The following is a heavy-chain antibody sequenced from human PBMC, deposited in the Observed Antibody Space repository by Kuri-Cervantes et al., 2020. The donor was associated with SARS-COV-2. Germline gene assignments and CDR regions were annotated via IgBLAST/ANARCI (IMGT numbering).Heavy chain of an antibody. D-gene: IGHD2-21*01. CDR2: IYYSGST. J-gene: IGHJ6*03. CDR3: ARGFCGGDCYSYYYYYYMDV. V-gene: IGHV4-59*01. Sequence: SETLSLTCTVSGGSISSYYWSWIRQPPGKGLEWIGYIYYSGSTNYNPSLKSRVTISVGTSKNQFSLKLSSVTAADTAVYYCARGFCGGDCYSYYYYYYMDVWGKGTTVTVSS. CDR1: GGSISSYY.